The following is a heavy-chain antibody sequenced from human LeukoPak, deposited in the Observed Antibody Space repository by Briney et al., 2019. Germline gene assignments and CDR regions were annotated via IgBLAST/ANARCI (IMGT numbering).Heavy chain of an antibody. V-gene: IGHV4-59*01. J-gene: IGHJ4*02. D-gene: IGHD6-19*01. CDR1: GGSISSYY. Sequence: SEALSLTCTVSGGSISSYYWSWMRQPPGKGLEWIGYIHYSGSTNYNPSLKSRVTISVDTSKNQFSLKLSSVTAADTAVYYCARRSIAVAGYYFDYWGQGTLVTVSS. CDR2: IHYSGST. CDR3: ARRSIAVAGYYFDY.